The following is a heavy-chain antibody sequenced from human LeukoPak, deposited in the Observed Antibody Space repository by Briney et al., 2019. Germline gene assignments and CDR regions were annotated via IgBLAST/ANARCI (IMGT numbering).Heavy chain of an antibody. CDR3: ARVTELDAFDI. J-gene: IGHJ3*02. V-gene: IGHV4-59*01. CDR2: IYYSGST. D-gene: IGHD5-18*01. Sequence: SETLSLTCTVSGGSISSYYWSWIRQPPGKRLEWIGYIYYSGSTNYNPSLKSRVTISVDTSKNQFSLKLSSVTAADTAVYYCARVTELDAFDIWGQGTMVTVSS. CDR1: GGSISSYY.